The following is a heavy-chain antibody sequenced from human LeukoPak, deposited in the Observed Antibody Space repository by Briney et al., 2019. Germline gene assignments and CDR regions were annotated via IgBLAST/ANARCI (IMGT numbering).Heavy chain of an antibody. V-gene: IGHV3-23*01. Sequence: GGSLRLSCAASGFTFSIYAMSWVRQAPGKGLEWVSAISGSGGSTYYADSVKGRFTISRDNSKNTLYLQMNSLRAEDTAVYYCAKDPSQYSGSYEGPFDYWGQGTLVTVSS. CDR1: GFTFSIYA. J-gene: IGHJ4*02. CDR2: ISGSGGST. D-gene: IGHD1-26*01. CDR3: AKDPSQYSGSYEGPFDY.